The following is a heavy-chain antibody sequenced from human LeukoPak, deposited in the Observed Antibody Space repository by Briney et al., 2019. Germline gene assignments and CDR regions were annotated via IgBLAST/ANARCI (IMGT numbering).Heavy chain of an antibody. J-gene: IGHJ4*02. Sequence: GGSLRLSCAASGFTFSSYAMHWVRQAPGKGLEWVAVISYDGSNKYYADSVKGRFTIPRDNSKNTLYLQMDSLRAEDTAVYYCARVQAPHETYYYGLWGQGTLVTVSS. CDR2: ISYDGSNK. CDR3: ARVQAPHETYYYGL. CDR1: GFTFSSYA. V-gene: IGHV3-30-3*01. D-gene: IGHD3-10*01.